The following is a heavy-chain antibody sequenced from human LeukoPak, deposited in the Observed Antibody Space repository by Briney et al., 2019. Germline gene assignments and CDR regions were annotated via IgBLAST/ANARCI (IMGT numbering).Heavy chain of an antibody. J-gene: IGHJ3*02. CDR1: GGSISTYY. CDR3: ARGRYYDSGGYYLNDAFDI. D-gene: IGHD3-22*01. CDR2: SYYSGST. Sequence: KPSEALSLTCTVSGGSISTYYWSWIRQPPGKGLEWIGYSYYSGSTNYNPSLKSRGTISVDTSKNQFSLKLSSVAPAGTAVYYCARGRYYDSGGYYLNDAFDIWGQGTMVTVSS. V-gene: IGHV4-59*01.